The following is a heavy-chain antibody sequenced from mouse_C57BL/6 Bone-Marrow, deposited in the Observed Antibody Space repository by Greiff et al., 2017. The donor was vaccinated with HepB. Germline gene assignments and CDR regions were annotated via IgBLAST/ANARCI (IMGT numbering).Heavy chain of an antibody. Sequence: QVQLQQPGAELVKPGASVKMFCKASGYTFTSYRITGVKQMPGQGLEWIGEIYPGSGSTNYNEKFKSKATLTVDTSSSTAYMQLSSLTSEDSAVYYCARWDGYGEAMDYWGQGTSVTVSS. CDR2: IYPGSGST. CDR3: ARWDGYGEAMDY. CDR1: GYTFTSYR. J-gene: IGHJ4*01. V-gene: IGHV1-55*01. D-gene: IGHD2-2*01.